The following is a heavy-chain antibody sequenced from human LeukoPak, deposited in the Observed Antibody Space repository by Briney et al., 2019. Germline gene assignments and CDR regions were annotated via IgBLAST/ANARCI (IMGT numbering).Heavy chain of an antibody. CDR2: IKQDGSEK. J-gene: IGHJ4*02. Sequence: GGSLRLSCAASGFTFSSYWMSWVRQAPGKGLEWVANIKQDGSEKYYVDSVKGRFTISRDNAKNSLYLQMNSLRAEDTAVYYCAKGMWIQLWSQVDYWGQGTLVTVSS. V-gene: IGHV3-7*01. CDR3: AKGMWIQLWSQVDY. D-gene: IGHD5-18*01. CDR1: GFTFSSYW.